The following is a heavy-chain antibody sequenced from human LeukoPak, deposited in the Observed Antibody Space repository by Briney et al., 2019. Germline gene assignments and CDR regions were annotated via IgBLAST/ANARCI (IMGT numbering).Heavy chain of an antibody. CDR2: ISSDGGTI. Sequence: QAGRSLRLSCAASGFTVSSYWMNWVRQAPGKGLVWVSRISSDGGTISYADSVKGRFTIFRDTAKNTLFLQMNSLRSEDTAVYFCSWSLNYWGLGTLVTVSS. CDR3: SWSLNY. CDR1: GFTVSSYW. D-gene: IGHD1-26*01. J-gene: IGHJ4*02. V-gene: IGHV3-74*01.